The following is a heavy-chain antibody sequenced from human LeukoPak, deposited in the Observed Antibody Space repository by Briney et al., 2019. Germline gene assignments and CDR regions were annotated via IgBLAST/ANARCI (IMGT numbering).Heavy chain of an antibody. Sequence: ASVKVSCKVSGYTLTELSMHWVRQAPGKGLEWMGGFDPEDGETIYAQKFQGRVTMTEDTSTDTAYMELSSLRSEDTAVYYCARDPICGGDCYPGLHDAFDIWGQGTMVTVSS. J-gene: IGHJ3*02. D-gene: IGHD2-21*02. CDR3: ARDPICGGDCYPGLHDAFDI. CDR2: FDPEDGET. CDR1: GYTLTELS. V-gene: IGHV1-24*01.